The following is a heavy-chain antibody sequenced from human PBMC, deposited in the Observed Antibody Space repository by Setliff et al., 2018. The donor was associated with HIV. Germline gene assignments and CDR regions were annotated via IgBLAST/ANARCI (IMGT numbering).Heavy chain of an antibody. D-gene: IGHD3-10*01. J-gene: IGHJ6*03. V-gene: IGHV1-69-2*01. CDR1: GYTFSDYY. CDR3: ASRRITMVRGVISNDYYYYYMDV. Sequence: ASVKVSCKASGYTFSDYYMHWVQQAPGKGLEWMGRVDPEDGETKYAEKFQGRVTITADESTSTAYMELSSLRSEDTAVYYCASRRITMVRGVISNDYYYYYMDVWGKGTTVTVSS. CDR2: VDPEDGET.